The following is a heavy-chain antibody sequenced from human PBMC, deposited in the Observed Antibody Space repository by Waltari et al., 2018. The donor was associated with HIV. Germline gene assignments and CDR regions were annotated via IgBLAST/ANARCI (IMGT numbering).Heavy chain of an antibody. V-gene: IGHV1-2*06. CDR3: AGQYGSSRWCLAGYDF. Sequence: QVHVEQSGPEVKSVGASVKVSCKASAYTFTGYFIHWVRQGPGEGPQWLGRLNPNTGGAHFAQGIKDRITMTWDTCTNTTYMELSALRYDHTAIYYCAGQYGSSRWCLAGYDFWGQGTRVTVSS. CDR2: LNPNTGGA. J-gene: IGHJ4*02. D-gene: IGHD3-10*01. CDR1: AYTFTGYF.